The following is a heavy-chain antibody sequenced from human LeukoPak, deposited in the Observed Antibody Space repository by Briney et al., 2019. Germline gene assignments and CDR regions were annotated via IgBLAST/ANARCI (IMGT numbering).Heavy chain of an antibody. CDR3: AREASIAARPDYYYYMDV. V-gene: IGHV4-4*07. Sequence: SETLSLTCTVSGGSISSYYWSWIRQPAGKGLEWIGRIYTNGSTNYNPSLKSRVTMSVDTSKNQFSLKLSSVTAADTAVYYCAREASIAARPDYYYYMDVWGKGTTVTVSS. CDR2: IYTNGST. J-gene: IGHJ6*03. CDR1: GGSISSYY. D-gene: IGHD6-6*01.